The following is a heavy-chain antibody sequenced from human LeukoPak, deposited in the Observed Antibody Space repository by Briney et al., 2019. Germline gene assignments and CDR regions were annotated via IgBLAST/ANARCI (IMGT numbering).Heavy chain of an antibody. CDR2: IYYSGST. D-gene: IGHD3-3*01. Sequence: SETLSLTCTVSGGSISSSSYYWGWIRQPPGKGLAWIGSIYYSGSTYYNPSLKSRVTISVDTSKNQFSLKLTSVTAADTAVYYCARLDLDWYFDLWGRGTLVTVSS. V-gene: IGHV4-39*01. CDR3: ARLDLDWYFDL. J-gene: IGHJ2*01. CDR1: GGSISSSSYY.